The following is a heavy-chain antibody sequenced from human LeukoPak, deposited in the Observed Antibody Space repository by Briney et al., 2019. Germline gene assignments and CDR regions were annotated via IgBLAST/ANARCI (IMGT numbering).Heavy chain of an antibody. D-gene: IGHD2-2*01. CDR3: ARVYCSSTSCYQDWFDP. V-gene: IGHV1-8*01. CDR2: MNPNSGNT. J-gene: IGHJ5*02. CDR1: GYTFTSYD. Sequence: ASVKVSCKASGYTFTSYDINWVRQATGQGLEWMGWMNPNSGNTGCAQKFQGRVTMTRNTSISTAYMELSSLRSEDTAVYYCARVYCSSTSCYQDWFDPWGQGTLVTVSS.